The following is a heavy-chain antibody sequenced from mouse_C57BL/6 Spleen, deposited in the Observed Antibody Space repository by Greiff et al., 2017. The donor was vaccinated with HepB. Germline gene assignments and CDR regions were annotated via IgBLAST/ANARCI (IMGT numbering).Heavy chain of an antibody. CDR2: IYPGDGDT. CDR3: ARKELGYYFDY. Sequence: QVQLQQSGPELVKPGASVKISCKASGYAFSSSWMNWVKQRPGKGLEWIGRIYPGDGDTNYNGKFKGKATLTADKSSSTAYMQLSSLTSEDSAVYFCARKELGYYFDYWGQGTTLTLSS. CDR1: GYAFSSSW. D-gene: IGHD4-1*01. V-gene: IGHV1-82*01. J-gene: IGHJ2*01.